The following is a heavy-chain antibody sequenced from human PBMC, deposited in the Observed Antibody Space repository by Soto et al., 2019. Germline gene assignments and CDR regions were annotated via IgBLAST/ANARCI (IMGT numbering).Heavy chain of an antibody. CDR2: IGTSGKTI. CDR1: GFTFSRYE. V-gene: IGHV3-48*03. J-gene: IGHJ6*02. D-gene: IGHD4-4*01. Sequence: GSLRLSCAVSGFTFSRYEMNWVRQAPGKGLEWVSYIGTSGKTIYYADSVRGRFTISRANAKNSLYLQMNSLRAEDTAVYYCARDPAIYSGNFDYGLDVWGQGTTVTVSS. CDR3: ARDPAIYSGNFDYGLDV.